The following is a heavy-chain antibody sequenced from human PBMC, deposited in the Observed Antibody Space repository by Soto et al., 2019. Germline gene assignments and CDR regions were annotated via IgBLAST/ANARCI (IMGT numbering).Heavy chain of an antibody. CDR2: IRGTGGET. CDR1: GFTFRNFV. V-gene: IGHV3-23*01. D-gene: IGHD2-21*01. CDR3: AQDRGWGVVSPSHDY. Sequence: EVQQLESGGGMVQPGGSLRVSCAASGFTFRNFVMSWIRQAPGKGLEWVSAIRGTGGETFYADSVKGRFTISRDNSKNTLYLQMNSLRDEDTALYFCAQDRGWGVVSPSHDYWGQGTLVTVSS. J-gene: IGHJ4*02.